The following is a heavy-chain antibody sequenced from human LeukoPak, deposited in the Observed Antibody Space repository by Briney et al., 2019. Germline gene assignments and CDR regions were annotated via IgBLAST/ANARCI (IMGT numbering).Heavy chain of an antibody. J-gene: IGHJ3*02. D-gene: IGHD3-22*01. CDR1: GGSISSYY. V-gene: IGHV4-4*07. Sequence: PSETLSLTCTVSGGSISSYYWSWIRQPAGKGLEWIGRIYTSGSTNYNPSLKSRVTMSVDTSKNQFSLKLSSVTAADTAVYYCAREGYYDSSGYHYDAFDIWGQGTMVTVSS. CDR3: AREGYYDSSGYHYDAFDI. CDR2: IYTSGST.